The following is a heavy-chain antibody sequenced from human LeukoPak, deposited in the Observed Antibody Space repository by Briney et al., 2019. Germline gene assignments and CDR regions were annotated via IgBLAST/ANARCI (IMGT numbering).Heavy chain of an antibody. CDR1: GFTFSDYY. V-gene: IGHV3-11*06. Sequence: PGGSLRLSYAASGFTFSDYYMSWIRQAPGKGLEWVSYISSSSSYTNYADSVKGRFTISRDNAKNSLYLQMNSLRAEDTAVYYCARAGLNYGMDVWGQGTTVTVSS. CDR3: ARAGLNYGMDV. J-gene: IGHJ6*02. CDR2: ISSSSSYT.